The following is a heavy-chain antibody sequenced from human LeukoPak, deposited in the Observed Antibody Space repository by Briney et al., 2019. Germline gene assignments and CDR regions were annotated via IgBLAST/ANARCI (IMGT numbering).Heavy chain of an antibody. CDR2: INHSGST. J-gene: IGHJ5*02. CDR3: ARGGYSSGWYSEYNWFDP. Sequence: SETLSLTCTVSGGSISSYYWSWIRQPPGKGLEWTGEINHSGSTNYNPSLKSRVTISVDTSKNQFSLKLSSVTAADTAVYYCARGGYSSGWYSEYNWFDPWGQGTLVTVSS. V-gene: IGHV4-34*01. CDR1: GGSISSYY. D-gene: IGHD6-19*01.